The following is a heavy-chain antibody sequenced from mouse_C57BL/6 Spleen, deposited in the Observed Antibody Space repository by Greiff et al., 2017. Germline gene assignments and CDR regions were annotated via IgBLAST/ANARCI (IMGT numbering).Heavy chain of an antibody. CDR3: ARSRSIYYDYDSGFAY. J-gene: IGHJ3*01. Sequence: QVQLKESGAELARPGASVKLSCKASGYTFTSYGISWVKQRTGQGLEWIGEIYPRSGNTYYHEKFKGKATLNAEKSSRTAYMELRSLTSEDSAVYFCARSRSIYYDYDSGFAYWGQGTLVTVSA. D-gene: IGHD2-4*01. V-gene: IGHV1-81*01. CDR1: GYTFTSYG. CDR2: IYPRSGNT.